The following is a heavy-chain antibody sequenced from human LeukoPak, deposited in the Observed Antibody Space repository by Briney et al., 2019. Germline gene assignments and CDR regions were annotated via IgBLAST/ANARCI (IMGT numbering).Heavy chain of an antibody. V-gene: IGHV3-43*02. D-gene: IGHD6-19*01. J-gene: IGHJ4*02. CDR1: GFIFHNYP. CDR2: ISGDGGST. Sequence: PGGSLRLSGAVLGFIFHNYPLHWVRQAPGKGLEWVSLISGDGGSTFYADSVRGRFTISRDNTRKSLSLQMSSLRSEDTALYYCAKESQTSGWSNYWGQGTLVTVSS. CDR3: AKESQTSGWSNY.